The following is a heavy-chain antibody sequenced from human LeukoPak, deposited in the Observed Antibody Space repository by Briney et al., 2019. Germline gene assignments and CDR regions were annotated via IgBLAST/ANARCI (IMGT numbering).Heavy chain of an antibody. J-gene: IGHJ3*02. CDR1: GYTFTDYF. CDR2: VNPKSTGT. CDR3: ARDVSRIVGYGLDT. V-gene: IGHV1-2*02. Sequence: ASVKVSCKASGYTFTDYFMRWVRQAPGQGLEWMGWVNPKSTGTNIAQKFRGRVTLTSDTSSSTVYMEMSRLTSDDTAVYYCARDVSRIVGYGLDTWGQGTMVTVSS. D-gene: IGHD4-17*01.